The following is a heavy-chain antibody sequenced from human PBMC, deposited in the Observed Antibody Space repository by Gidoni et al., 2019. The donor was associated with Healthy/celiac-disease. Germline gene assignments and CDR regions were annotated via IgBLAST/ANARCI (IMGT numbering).Heavy chain of an antibody. CDR3: AKDPGPYDSSGYPDY. CDR1: GCTVSSYG. V-gene: IGHV3-30*18. CDR2: ISYDGSNK. Sequence: QVQLVESGGGVVQPGRSLRLSCAAAGCTVSSYGMHWVRQAPGKGLEWVAVISYDGSNKYYADSVKGRFTISRDNSKNTLYLQMNSLRAEDTAVYYCAKDPGPYDSSGYPDYWGQGTLVTVSS. J-gene: IGHJ4*02. D-gene: IGHD3-22*01.